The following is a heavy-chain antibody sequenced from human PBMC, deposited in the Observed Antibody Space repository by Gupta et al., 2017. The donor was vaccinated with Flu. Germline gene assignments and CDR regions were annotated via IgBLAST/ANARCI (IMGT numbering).Heavy chain of an antibody. J-gene: IGHJ4*02. CDR3: ARDNGWRSGNDKYYFDY. V-gene: IGHV3-21*06. Sequence: EVQLVESGGGLVTPGGSLRLSCAASGFSLSSHTMNWVRQAPGKGLEWVASISSGGSFMYYADSMKGRFTISRDNAKSSLFLQMTSLRAEDTAVYYCARDNGWRSGNDKYYFDYWGQGTLVTVSS. CDR2: ISSGGSFM. CDR1: GFSLSSHT. D-gene: IGHD5-12*01.